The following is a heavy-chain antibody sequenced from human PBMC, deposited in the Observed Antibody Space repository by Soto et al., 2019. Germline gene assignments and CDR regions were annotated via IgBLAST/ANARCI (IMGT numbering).Heavy chain of an antibody. D-gene: IGHD3-3*01. Sequence: ASVKVSCKASGGTFSSYAISWVRQAPGQGLEWMGGIIPIFGTANYAQKFQGRVTITADKSTSTAYMELSSLRSEDTAVYYCARHLRYDFWSGSYGMDVWGQGTTVTVSS. CDR1: GGTFSSYA. CDR3: ARHLRYDFWSGSYGMDV. CDR2: IIPIFGTA. V-gene: IGHV1-69*06. J-gene: IGHJ6*02.